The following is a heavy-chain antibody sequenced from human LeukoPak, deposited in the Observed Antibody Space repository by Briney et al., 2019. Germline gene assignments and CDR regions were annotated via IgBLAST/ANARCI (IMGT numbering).Heavy chain of an antibody. CDR2: ISAYNGNT. CDR3: ASGYYDSSGYYPLDY. J-gene: IGHJ4*02. V-gene: IGHV1-18*01. CDR1: GYTFTSYG. Sequence: GASVKVSCKASGYTFTSYGISWVRQAPGQGLEWVGWISAYNGNTNYAQKLQGRVTMTTDTSTSTAYMELRSLRSDDTAVYYCASGYYDSSGYYPLDYWGQGTLVTVSS. D-gene: IGHD3-22*01.